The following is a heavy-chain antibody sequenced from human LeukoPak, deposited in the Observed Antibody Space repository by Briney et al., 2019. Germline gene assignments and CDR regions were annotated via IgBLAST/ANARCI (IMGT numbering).Heavy chain of an antibody. CDR1: AFTFSSYS. Sequence: GRSLRPSCAASAFTFSSYSMNWVRQAPGKGLEWVANINQDGREKYFVDSVKGRFTISRDHAKNSLHLQMNTLRAEDTAVYYCARGRDGRFFHYGGQGTLVTVSS. J-gene: IGHJ4*02. V-gene: IGHV3-7*01. CDR2: INQDGREK. CDR3: ARGRDGRFFHY. D-gene: IGHD5-24*01.